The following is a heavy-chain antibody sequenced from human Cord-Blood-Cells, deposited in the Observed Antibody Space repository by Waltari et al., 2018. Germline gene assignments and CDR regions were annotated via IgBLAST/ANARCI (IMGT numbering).Heavy chain of an antibody. CDR2: IRSKANSYAT. J-gene: IGHJ3*02. CDR1: GFTFSGSA. D-gene: IGHD2-15*01. CDR3: TRHLAGDAFDI. V-gene: IGHV3-73*02. Sequence: EVQLVESGGGLVQPGGSLKLSCSASGFTFSGSAMTWVRQASGKGLEWVGRIRSKANSYATAYAASVKGRFTISRDDPKNTAYLQMNSLKTEDTAVYYCTRHLAGDAFDIWGQGTMVTVSS.